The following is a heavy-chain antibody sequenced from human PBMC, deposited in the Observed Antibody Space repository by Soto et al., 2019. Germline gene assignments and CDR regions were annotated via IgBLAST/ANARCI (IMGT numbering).Heavy chain of an antibody. D-gene: IGHD3-22*01. CDR2: IYWDDDK. J-gene: IGHJ5*02. Sequence: QITLKESGPTLVKPTQTLTLTCTFSGFSLSTSGVGVGWIRQPPGKALEWLALIYWDDDKRYSPSLKSRLTITKDTAKNQGVLTMTNMDPVDTATYDCAPTYYYDSSGYYYVHPWGQGTLVTVSS. CDR1: GFSLSTSGVG. V-gene: IGHV2-5*02. CDR3: APTYYYDSSGYYYVHP.